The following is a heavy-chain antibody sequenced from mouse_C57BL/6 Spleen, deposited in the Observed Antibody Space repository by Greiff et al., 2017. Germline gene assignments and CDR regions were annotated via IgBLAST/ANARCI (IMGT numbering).Heavy chain of an antibody. D-gene: IGHD1-1*01. CDR3: ARGCSGSSPYWYFDV. V-gene: IGHV1-52*01. Sequence: QVQLQQPGAELVRPGSSVKLSCKASGYTFTSYWMHWVKQRPIQGLEWIGNIDPSDSETHYNQKFKDKATLTVDKSSRTAYMQLGSLTSEDSAVYYCARGCSGSSPYWYFDVWGTGTTVTVSS. CDR1: GYTFTSYW. J-gene: IGHJ1*03. CDR2: IDPSDSET.